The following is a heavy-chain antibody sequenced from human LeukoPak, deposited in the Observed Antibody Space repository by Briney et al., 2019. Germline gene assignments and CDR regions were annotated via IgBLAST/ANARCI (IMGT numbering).Heavy chain of an antibody. J-gene: IGHJ4*02. CDR3: ARSDYDDSSGYNY. D-gene: IGHD3-22*01. V-gene: IGHV4-31*03. Sequence: SETLSLTCTVSGVSISRGGYYWSWIRQHPGKGLEWIGYIYYSGSTSSNPSLKSRVTISLDKSKNQFSLKLSSVTAADTAVYYCARSDYDDSSGYNYWGEGTLVTVSS. CDR2: IYYSGST. CDR1: GVSISRGGYY.